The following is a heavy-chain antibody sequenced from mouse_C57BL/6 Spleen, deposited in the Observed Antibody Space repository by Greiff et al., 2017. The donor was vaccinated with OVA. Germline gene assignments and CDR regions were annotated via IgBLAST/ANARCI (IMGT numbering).Heavy chain of an antibody. D-gene: IGHD3-3*01. V-gene: IGHV8-8*01. CDR3: ARIAQRDVAY. Sequence: QVTLKVSGPGILQPSQTLSLTCSFSGFSLSTFGMGVGWIRQPSGKGLEWLAHIWWDDDKYYNPALKSRLTISKDTSKNQVFLKLANVDTADTATYCCARIAQRDVAYWGQGTLVTVSA. CDR1: GFSLSTFGMG. CDR2: IWWDDDK. J-gene: IGHJ3*01.